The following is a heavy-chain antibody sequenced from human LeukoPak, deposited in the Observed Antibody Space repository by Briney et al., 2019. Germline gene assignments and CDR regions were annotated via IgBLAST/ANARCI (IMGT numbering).Heavy chain of an antibody. CDR3: VRARYFDWLLFDY. V-gene: IGHV1-69*04. Sequence: ASVKVSCKASGGTFSSYAISWVRQAPGQGLEWMGRIIPILGIANYAQKFQGRVTITADKSTSTAYMELSSLRSEDTAVYYCVRARYFDWLLFDYWGQGTLVTVSS. D-gene: IGHD3-9*01. CDR1: GGTFSSYA. J-gene: IGHJ4*02. CDR2: IIPILGIA.